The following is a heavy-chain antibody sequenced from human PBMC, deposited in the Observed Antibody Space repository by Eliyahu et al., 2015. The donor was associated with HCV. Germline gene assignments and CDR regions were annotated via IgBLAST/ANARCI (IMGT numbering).Heavy chain of an antibody. D-gene: IGHD6-19*01. CDR1: GGSITTYY. V-gene: IGHV4-59*01. J-gene: IGHJ5*02. Sequence: QVQLQESGPGLVKPSETLSLTCTVXGGSITTYYGSWIRQPPGKGLEWIGYIHYSGSTNYNPSLKSRVTISVDTSKNQFSLKLTSVTAADTAVYYCASGGGGIAVTGTGGWFDPWGQGTLVTVSS. CDR2: IHYSGST. CDR3: ASGGGGIAVTGTGGWFDP.